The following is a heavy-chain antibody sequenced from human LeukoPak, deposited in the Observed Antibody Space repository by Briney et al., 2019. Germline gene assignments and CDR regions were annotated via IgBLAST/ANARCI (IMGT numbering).Heavy chain of an antibody. V-gene: IGHV1-8*01. CDR2: MNPNSGNT. Sequence: ASVKVSCKASGYTFTSYDINWVRQATGQGLEWMGWMNPNSGNTGYAQKFQGRVTMTRNTSISTAYMELSSLRSEDTAVYYCARGYDYVWGSQFPHFDYWGQGTLVTVSS. D-gene: IGHD3-16*01. CDR1: GYTFTSYD. J-gene: IGHJ4*02. CDR3: ARGYDYVWGSQFPHFDY.